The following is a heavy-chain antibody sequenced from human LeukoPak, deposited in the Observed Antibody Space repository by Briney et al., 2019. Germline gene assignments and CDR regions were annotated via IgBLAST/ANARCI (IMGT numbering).Heavy chain of an antibody. CDR2: IRYDGSNK. CDR1: GFTFSSYG. Sequence: GGSLRLSCAASGFTFSSYGMHWVRQAPGKGLEWVAFIRYDGSNKYYADSVKGRFTISRDNSKNTLYLQINSLRAEDTAVYYCAKGDQSNYFDYWGQGTLGNVSS. CDR3: AKGDQSNYFDY. J-gene: IGHJ4*02. V-gene: IGHV3-30*02.